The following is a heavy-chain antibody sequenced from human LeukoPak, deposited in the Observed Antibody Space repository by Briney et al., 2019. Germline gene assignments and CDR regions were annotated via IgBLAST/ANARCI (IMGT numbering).Heavy chain of an antibody. D-gene: IGHD2-8*01. V-gene: IGHV4-34*01. J-gene: IGHJ4*02. CDR2: INHSGST. Sequence: PGGSLRLSCAASGFTFSRYGMSWVRQPPGKGLEWIGEINHSGSTNYNPSLKSRVTISVDTSKNQFSLKLSSVTAADTAVYYCARRRDDALDYWGQGTLVTVSS. CDR1: GFTFSRYG. CDR3: ARRRDDALDY.